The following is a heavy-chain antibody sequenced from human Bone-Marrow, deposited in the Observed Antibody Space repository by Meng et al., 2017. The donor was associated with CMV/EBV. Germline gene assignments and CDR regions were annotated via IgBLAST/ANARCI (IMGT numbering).Heavy chain of an antibody. CDR1: GYTFTGYY. J-gene: IGHJ4*02. Sequence: ASVKVSCKASGYTFTGYYMHWVRPAPGQGLEWMGWINPNSGGTNYAQKFPGRVTMTRDTSISTAYMELSRLRSDDTAVYYCARTIAAAGEADDWGQGTLVTVSA. CDR2: INPNSGGT. V-gene: IGHV1-2*02. CDR3: ARTIAAAGEADD. D-gene: IGHD6-13*01.